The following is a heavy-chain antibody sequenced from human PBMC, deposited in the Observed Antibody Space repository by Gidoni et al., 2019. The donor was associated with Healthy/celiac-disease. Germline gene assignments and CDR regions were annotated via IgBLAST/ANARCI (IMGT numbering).Heavy chain of an antibody. J-gene: IGHJ5*02. CDR2: INPNSGGT. V-gene: IGHV1-2*02. D-gene: IGHD2-8*01. Sequence: QVPLVQPGAEVKKPGASVKVSFKASGDPFTWYYMHWVVPAPGQGLEWMGWINPNSGGTNYAQKFQGRVTMTRDTSISTAYMELSRLRSDDTAVYYCAREGIVLNIYNWFDPWGQGTLVTVSS. CDR1: GDPFTWYY. CDR3: AREGIVLNIYNWFDP.